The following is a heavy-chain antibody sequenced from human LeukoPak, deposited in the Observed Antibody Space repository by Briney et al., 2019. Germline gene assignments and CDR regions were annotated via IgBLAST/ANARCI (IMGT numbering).Heavy chain of an antibody. D-gene: IGHD2-15*01. Sequence: GGSLRLSCAASGFTFSSYGMHWVRQAPGKGLEWVAVIWYDGSNKYYADSVKGRFTISRDNSKNTLYLQMNSLRAEDTAVYYCAIPGSGGNFDYWGQGTLVTVSS. CDR1: GFTFSSYG. J-gene: IGHJ4*02. CDR3: AIPGSGGNFDY. CDR2: IWYDGSNK. V-gene: IGHV3-33*01.